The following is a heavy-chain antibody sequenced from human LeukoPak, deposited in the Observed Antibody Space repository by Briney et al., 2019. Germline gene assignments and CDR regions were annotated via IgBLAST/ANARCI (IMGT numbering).Heavy chain of an antibody. V-gene: IGHV3-23*01. CDR1: GFTFSIYA. CDR3: AKDRPNYYESNGDYYRRNGDS. J-gene: IGHJ5*01. Sequence: GXXLRLSCAASGFTFSIYAMSWVRQAPGKGLEWVSSITSRDGGTLYTDPVKGRFTISRDNSKNMLYLQMNSLRAEDTAVYYCAKDRPNYYESNGDYYRRNGDSWGQGALVTVSS. D-gene: IGHD3-22*01. CDR2: ITSRDGGT.